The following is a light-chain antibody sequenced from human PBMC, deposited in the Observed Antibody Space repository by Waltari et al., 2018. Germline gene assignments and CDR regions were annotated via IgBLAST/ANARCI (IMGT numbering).Light chain of an antibody. CDR2: DVT. CDR1: SSDIGGHKF. Sequence: QSALTQPASVSGSPGQSITISCTGSSSDIGGHKFVSWYQQHPGKAPKLAIYDVTDLPSVISARFSGSKSGNTASLTISGLQAEDEADYYCSSYTSSSTLVFGGGTKLTVL. V-gene: IGLV2-14*03. CDR3: SSYTSSSTLV. J-gene: IGLJ3*02.